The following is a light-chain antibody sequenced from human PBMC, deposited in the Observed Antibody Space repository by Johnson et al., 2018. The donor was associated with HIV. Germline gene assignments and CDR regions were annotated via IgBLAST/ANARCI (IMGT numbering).Light chain of an antibody. V-gene: IGLV1-51*02. J-gene: IGLJ1*01. CDR3: GAWDSSLSAHFV. Sequence: QSALTQPPSVSAAPGQKVTISCSGSTSNIGNNYVSWYQQLPGTAPKQLIYEKNKRPSGIPDRFSASKSGTSATLVITGLQTGDEADYYCGAWDSSLSAHFVFGTGTKVTVL. CDR2: EKN. CDR1: TSNIGNNY.